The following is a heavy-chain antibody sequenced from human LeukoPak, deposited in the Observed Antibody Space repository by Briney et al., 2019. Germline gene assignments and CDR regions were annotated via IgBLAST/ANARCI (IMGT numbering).Heavy chain of an antibody. V-gene: IGHV3-23*01. Sequence: PGGSLRLSCAASGFTFSSYAMSWVRQAPGKGLEWVSAISGSGGSTYYADSVKGRFTISRDNSKNTLYLQMNSLRAEDTAVYYCAKDPAYYDILTGFDYWGQGTLVTVSS. J-gene: IGHJ4*02. CDR1: GFTFSSYA. D-gene: IGHD3-9*01. CDR2: ISGSGGST. CDR3: AKDPAYYDILTGFDY.